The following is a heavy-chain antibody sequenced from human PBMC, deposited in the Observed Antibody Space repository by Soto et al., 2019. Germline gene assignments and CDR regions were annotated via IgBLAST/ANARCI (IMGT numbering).Heavy chain of an antibody. J-gene: IGHJ6*02. D-gene: IGHD2-2*01. CDR1: GYTFTSYD. V-gene: IGHV1-8*01. CDR3: ARGPYCSSTSCYPLAIFVNYYGMDV. CDR2: MNPNSGNT. Sequence: ASVKVSCKASGYTFTSYDINWVRQATGQGLEWMGWMNPNSGNTGYAQKFQGRVTMTRNTSISTAYMELSSLRSEDTAVYYCARGPYCSSTSCYPLAIFVNYYGMDVSGQGTTVTVYS.